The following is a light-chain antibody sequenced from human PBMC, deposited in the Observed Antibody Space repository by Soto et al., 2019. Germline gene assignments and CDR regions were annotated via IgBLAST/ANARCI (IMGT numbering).Light chain of an antibody. J-gene: IGKJ1*01. CDR3: QQYGSSPRT. CDR1: QSLSSSQ. V-gene: IGKV3-20*01. CDR2: DAS. Sequence: EIVLTQSPGTLSWSPGERATLSCRASQSLSSSQLAWYQQKPGQAPRLLIHDASSRATGISDRFTGSGSGTDFTLTISTLEPEDFAVYYCQQYGSSPRTFGLGTKVDIK.